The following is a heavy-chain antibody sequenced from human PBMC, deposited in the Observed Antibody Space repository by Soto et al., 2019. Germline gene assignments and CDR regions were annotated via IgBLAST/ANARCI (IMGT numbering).Heavy chain of an antibody. CDR2: IYHSGST. D-gene: IGHD3-16*02. CDR3: ARAYYDYVWGSYRLNWFDP. CDR1: VYSISSGYY. Sequence: ETLSLTGAVSVYSISSGYYWGWIRQPPGKGLEWIGSIYHSGSTYYNPSLKSRVTISVDTSKNQFSLKLSSVTAADTAVYYCARAYYDYVWGSYRLNWFDPWGQGTLVTVSS. V-gene: IGHV4-38-2*01. J-gene: IGHJ5*02.